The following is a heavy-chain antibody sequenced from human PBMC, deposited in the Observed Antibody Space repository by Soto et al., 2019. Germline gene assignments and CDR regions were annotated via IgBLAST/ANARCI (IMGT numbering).Heavy chain of an antibody. CDR1: GFTFSGHA. J-gene: IGHJ5*02. CDR3: AKDPLTRGWFDP. Sequence: EVQLLESGGGLVQPGESLRLSCVASGFTFSGHAMTWVRQAPGQGLHWVSGISAGGTTYYADSAKGRYTISRDKSKNTLYLQMNSLRADDTAVYYCAKDPLTRGWFDPWGQGTLVTVSS. CDR2: ISAGGTT. V-gene: IGHV3-23*01.